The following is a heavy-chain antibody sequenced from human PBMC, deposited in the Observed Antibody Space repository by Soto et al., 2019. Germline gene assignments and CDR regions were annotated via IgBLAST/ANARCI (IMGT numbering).Heavy chain of an antibody. J-gene: IGHJ6*02. CDR1: GYTFTSYG. Sequence: ASVKVSCKASGYTFTSYGISWVRQAPGQGLEWMGWISAYNGNTNYAQKLQGRVTMTTDTSTSTAYMELRSLRSDDTAVYYCARSPRRELLRTTDYYYYYGMDVRAQRTTDTGSS. CDR2: ISAYNGNT. D-gene: IGHD1-1*01. V-gene: IGHV1-18*01. CDR3: ARSPRRELLRTTDYYYYYGMDV.